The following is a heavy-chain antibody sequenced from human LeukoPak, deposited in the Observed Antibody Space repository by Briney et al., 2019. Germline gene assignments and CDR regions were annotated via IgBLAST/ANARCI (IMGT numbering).Heavy chain of an antibody. J-gene: IGHJ4*02. CDR2: IYYSGST. D-gene: IGHD3-16*01. Sequence: SETLSLTCTVSGGSISSYYWSWIRQPPGKGLEWIGYIYYSGSTNYNPSLKSRVTISVDTSKNQFSLKLSSVTAADTAVYYCARWTWGNFDYLGQGTLVTVSS. V-gene: IGHV4-59*01. CDR1: GGSISSYY. CDR3: ARWTWGNFDY.